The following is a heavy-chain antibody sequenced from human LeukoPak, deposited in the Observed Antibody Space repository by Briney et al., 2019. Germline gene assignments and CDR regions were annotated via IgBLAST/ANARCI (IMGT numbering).Heavy chain of an antibody. Sequence: PSETLSLTCTVSGGSISSSSYYWGWIRQPPGKGLEWIGSIYYSGSTYYNPSLKSRVTISVDTSKNQFSLKLSSVTAADTAVYYCARDPTQWLRYGYFDYWGQGTLVTVSS. CDR1: GGSISSSSYY. CDR3: ARDPTQWLRYGYFDY. J-gene: IGHJ4*02. CDR2: IYYSGST. D-gene: IGHD5-12*01. V-gene: IGHV4-39*07.